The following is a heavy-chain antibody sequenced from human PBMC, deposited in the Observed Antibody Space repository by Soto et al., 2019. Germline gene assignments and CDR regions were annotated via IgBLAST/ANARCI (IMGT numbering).Heavy chain of an antibody. CDR3: ARESKDGYNNGGLDF. CDR2: IFYTGST. CDR1: GGSISNYY. J-gene: IGHJ4*02. Sequence: SETLSLTCTVSGGSISNYYWSWIRQPPGKGLEWIGYIFYTGSTNYNPSLKSRVTISVDTSKNQFSLKLSSVTAADTAVYYCARESKDGYNNGGLDFWGRGTLVTVSS. V-gene: IGHV4-59*01. D-gene: IGHD4-4*01.